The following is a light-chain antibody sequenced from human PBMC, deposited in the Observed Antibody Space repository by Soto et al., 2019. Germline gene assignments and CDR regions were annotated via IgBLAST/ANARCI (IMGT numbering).Light chain of an antibody. CDR3: QQYNYWPIT. V-gene: IGKV3-15*01. CDR1: QSVADN. Sequence: EVVMTQSPATVSVSPGERVTLSCRSSQSVADNLAWFQQTPGQGPRLLIYGASTRATGIPARFSGSGSETDFTLTVSSLRSEDSAVYYCQQYNYWPITFGQGARLEI. J-gene: IGKJ5*01. CDR2: GAS.